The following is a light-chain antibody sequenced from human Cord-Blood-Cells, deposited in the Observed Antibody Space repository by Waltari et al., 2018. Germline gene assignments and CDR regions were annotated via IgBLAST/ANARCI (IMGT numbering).Light chain of an antibody. CDR1: QSVSSSY. CDR3: QQYGSSPT. Sequence: EIVLTQSPGTLSLSTGERATIACRARQSVSSSYLAWYQQKPGQAPRLLIYGASSRATGIPDRFIGSGSGTDFTLTISRLEPEDFAVYYCQQYGSSPTFGQGTKVEIK. J-gene: IGKJ1*01. V-gene: IGKV3-20*01. CDR2: GAS.